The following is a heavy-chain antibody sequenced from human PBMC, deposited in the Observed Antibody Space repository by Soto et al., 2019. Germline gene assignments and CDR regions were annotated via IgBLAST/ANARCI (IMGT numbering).Heavy chain of an antibody. CDR3: AKAEPLWRYSSGWYPASVKASDY. D-gene: IGHD6-19*01. J-gene: IGHJ4*02. V-gene: IGHV3-23*01. CDR1: GFTFSSYA. CDR2: ISGSGGST. Sequence: GGSLRLSCAASGFTFSSYAMSWVRQAPGKGLEWVSAISGSGGSTYYADSVKGRFTISRDNSKNTLYLQMNSLRAEDTAVYYCAKAEPLWRYSSGWYPASVKASDYWGQGTLVTVSS.